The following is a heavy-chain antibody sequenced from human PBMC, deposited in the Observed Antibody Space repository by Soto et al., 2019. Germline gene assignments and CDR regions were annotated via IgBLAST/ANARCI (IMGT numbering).Heavy chain of an antibody. CDR1: GGSISSGGYY. CDR2: IYYSGST. CDR3: ARGTTTVTMGGDWFDP. Sequence: PSETLSLTCTVSGGSISSGGYYWSWIRQHPGKGLEWIGYIYYSGSTYYNPSLKSRVTISVDTSKNQFSLKLSSVTAADTAVYYCARGTTTVTMGGDWFDPWGQGTLVTVSS. V-gene: IGHV4-31*03. J-gene: IGHJ5*02. D-gene: IGHD4-17*01.